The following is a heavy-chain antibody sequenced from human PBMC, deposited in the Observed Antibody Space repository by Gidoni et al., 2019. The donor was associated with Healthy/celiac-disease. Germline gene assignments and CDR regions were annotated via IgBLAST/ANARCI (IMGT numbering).Heavy chain of an antibody. D-gene: IGHD2-21*02. Sequence: EVQLAQSGAEVKEPGEFLKISCKGSGYSFSTYWIGWVRQMPGKGLEWMGMIYPGDSGDSDTRYSPSFQGQVTISADKSISTAYLQWRSLKASDTAMYYCARRAYCGGDCYIDYWGQGTLVTVSS. CDR2: IYPGDSGDSDT. CDR3: ARRAYCGGDCYIDY. V-gene: IGHV5-51*01. J-gene: IGHJ4*02. CDR1: GYSFSTYW.